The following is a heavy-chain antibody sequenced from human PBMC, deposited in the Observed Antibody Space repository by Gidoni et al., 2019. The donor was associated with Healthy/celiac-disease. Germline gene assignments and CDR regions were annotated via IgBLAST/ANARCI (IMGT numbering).Heavy chain of an antibody. CDR1: GFTFSSYA. Sequence: EVQLLESGGGLVQPGGSLRLSCAASGFTFSSYAMSWVRQAPGKGLEWVSAIIGSGGSTYYADSVKGRFTISRDNSKNTLYLQMNSLRAEDTAVYYCAKITMVRGVTPPDYWGQGTLVTVSS. CDR2: IIGSGGST. D-gene: IGHD3-10*01. V-gene: IGHV3-23*01. CDR3: AKITMVRGVTPPDY. J-gene: IGHJ4*02.